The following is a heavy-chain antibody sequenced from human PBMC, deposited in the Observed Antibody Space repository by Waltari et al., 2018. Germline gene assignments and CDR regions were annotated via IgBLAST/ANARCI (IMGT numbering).Heavy chain of an antibody. D-gene: IGHD3-10*01. V-gene: IGHV4-59*01. J-gene: IGHJ4*02. CDR2: SYYSGST. CDR3: ARDGVRGVISY. CDR1: GGSISSYY. Sequence: QVQLQESGPGLVKPSETLSLTCTVSGGSISSYYWSWIRQHPGKGLEWIGYSYYSGSTNYNPSLKSRVTISVDTSKNQFSLKLSSVTAADPAVYYCARDGVRGVISYWGQGTLVTVSS.